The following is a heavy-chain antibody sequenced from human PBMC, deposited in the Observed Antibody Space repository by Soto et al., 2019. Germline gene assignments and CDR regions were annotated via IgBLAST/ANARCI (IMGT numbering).Heavy chain of an antibody. J-gene: IGHJ5*02. CDR2: ISGSGDST. CDR1: GFTFSSYA. CDR3: AKGPYSYRTNWFDP. Sequence: GGSLRLSCAASGFTFSSYAMSWVRQAPGKGLEWVSAISGSGDSTNYADSVKGRFTISRDNSKSTVYLQMHSLRAEDTAIYYCAKGPYSYRTNWFDPWGQGTQVTVSS. V-gene: IGHV3-23*01. D-gene: IGHD1-26*01.